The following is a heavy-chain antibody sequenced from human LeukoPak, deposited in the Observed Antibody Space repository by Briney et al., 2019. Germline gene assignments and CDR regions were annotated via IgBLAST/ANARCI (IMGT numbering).Heavy chain of an antibody. CDR3: ARKPGSSGWYYDS. V-gene: IGHV3-21*01. CDR2: ISSTSNYI. Sequence: PGGSLRLSCAASGFTVSSSYMTWVRQAPGKGLEWVSCISSTSNYIFYADSVKGRFTLSRDNARNSLSLHMTSLRVEDTAVYFCARKPGSSGWYYDSWGPGTLVSVSS. CDR1: GFTVSSSY. D-gene: IGHD6-19*01. J-gene: IGHJ4*02.